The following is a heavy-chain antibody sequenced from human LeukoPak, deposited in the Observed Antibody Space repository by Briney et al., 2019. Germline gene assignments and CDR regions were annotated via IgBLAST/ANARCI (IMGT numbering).Heavy chain of an antibody. CDR3: AELGITMIGGV. Sequence: GGSLRLSCAASGFTFSSYAMHWVRQAPGKGVEWVAVISYDGSNKYYADPVKGRFTISRDNSKNTLYLQMNSLRAEDTAVYYCAELGITMIGGVWGKGTTVTISS. CDR1: GFTFSSYA. CDR2: ISYDGSNK. V-gene: IGHV3-30*04. D-gene: IGHD3-10*02. J-gene: IGHJ6*04.